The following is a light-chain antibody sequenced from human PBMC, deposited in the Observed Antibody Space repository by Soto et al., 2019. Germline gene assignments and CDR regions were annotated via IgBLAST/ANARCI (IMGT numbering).Light chain of an antibody. Sequence: EIVLTQSPGTLSLSPGERATLSCRASQSVSSSLAWYQQKPGQAPRLLIYGASSRATGIPARFSGSGSGTDFTLAISSLEPEDFAVYYCQQYRSSPPLTFGGGTKVEIK. CDR2: GAS. J-gene: IGKJ4*01. V-gene: IGKV3-20*01. CDR1: QSVSSS. CDR3: QQYRSSPPLT.